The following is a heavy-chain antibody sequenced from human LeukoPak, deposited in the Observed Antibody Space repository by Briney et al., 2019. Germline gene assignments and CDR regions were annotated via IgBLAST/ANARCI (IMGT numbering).Heavy chain of an antibody. V-gene: IGHV3-23*01. CDR1: GFTFSSYG. CDR2: ISGSGGST. D-gene: IGHD5-24*01. J-gene: IGHJ1*01. Sequence: GGSLRLSCAASGFTFSSYGMSWVRQAPGKGLEWVSAISGSGGSTYYVDSVKGRFTISRDNSKNTLYLQMNSLRAEDTAVYYCAKDGRPTTLETRGYFQHWGQGTLVTVSS. CDR3: AKDGRPTTLETRGYFQH.